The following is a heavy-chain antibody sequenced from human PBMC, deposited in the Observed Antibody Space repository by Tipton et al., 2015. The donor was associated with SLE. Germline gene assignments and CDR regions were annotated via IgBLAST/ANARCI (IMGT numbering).Heavy chain of an antibody. CDR2: IYASGGT. D-gene: IGHD5-12*01. Sequence: TLSLTCTVSGGSITSGSSYWSWIRQPAGKGLEWIVYIYASGGTNYNPSLKSRVSISVDTSKNQFSLKLSSVTAADTAVYYCASDRRKVALLAFDIWGQGTMVTVSS. V-gene: IGHV4-61*10. CDR3: ASDRRKVALLAFDI. J-gene: IGHJ3*02. CDR1: GGSITSGSSY.